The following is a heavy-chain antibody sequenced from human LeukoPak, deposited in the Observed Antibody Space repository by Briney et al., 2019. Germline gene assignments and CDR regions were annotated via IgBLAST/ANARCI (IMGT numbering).Heavy chain of an antibody. D-gene: IGHD5-18*01. J-gene: IGHJ6*03. CDR3: ARQEKGYSYGYIYYYMDV. CDR2: ISGSGGST. CDR1: GFTFSSYG. Sequence: PGGALRLSCAASGFTFSSYGMSWVRQAPGKGLEWVSAISGSGGSTYYADSVKGRFTISRDNSKNTLYLQMNSLRAEDTAVYYCARQEKGYSYGYIYYYMDVWGKGTTVTISS. V-gene: IGHV3-23*01.